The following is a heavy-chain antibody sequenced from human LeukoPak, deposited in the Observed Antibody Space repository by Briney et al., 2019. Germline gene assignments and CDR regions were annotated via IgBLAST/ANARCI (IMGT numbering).Heavy chain of an antibody. D-gene: IGHD6-19*01. CDR1: GYSFTSYG. CDR2: ISANNGNT. CDR3: SRGGSGWAFDY. J-gene: IGHJ4*02. V-gene: IGHV1-18*01. Sequence: ASVKVSCKASGYSFTSYGISWVRQAPGQGLEWMGWISANNGNTNYAQKFRGRVTTTTDTSTDTAYMELRSLRADDTAVYYCSRGGSGWAFDYWGQGTLVTVSS.